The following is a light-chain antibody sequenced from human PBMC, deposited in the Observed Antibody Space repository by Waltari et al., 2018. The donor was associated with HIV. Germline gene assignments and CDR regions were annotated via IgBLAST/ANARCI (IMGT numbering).Light chain of an antibody. CDR2: KAS. V-gene: IGKV1-5*03. Sequence: QMTQPPSTLSAFVGDRVPITCRASQNIKDYLAWYQQKPGKAPKLLIYKASTLQSGVPSRFSGSGSGTDFTLTISSLQPDDFATYYCQHNDGWPWTFGQGTKAE. J-gene: IGKJ1*01. CDR3: QHNDGWPWT. CDR1: QNIKDY.